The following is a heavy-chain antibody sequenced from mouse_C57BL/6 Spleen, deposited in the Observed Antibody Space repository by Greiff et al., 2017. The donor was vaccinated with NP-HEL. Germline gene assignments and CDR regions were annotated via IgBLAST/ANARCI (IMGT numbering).Heavy chain of an antibody. CDR2: IYPGDGDT. CDR3: ARGVTTTGPYYFDY. D-gene: IGHD2-2*01. CDR1: GYAFSSSW. J-gene: IGHJ2*01. Sequence: QVQLQQSGPELVKPGASVKISCKASGYAFSSSWMNWVKQRPGKGLEWIGRIYPGDGDTNYNGKFKGKATLTADKSSSTAYMQLSSLTSEDSAVYFCARGVTTTGPYYFDYWGQGTTLTVSS. V-gene: IGHV1-82*01.